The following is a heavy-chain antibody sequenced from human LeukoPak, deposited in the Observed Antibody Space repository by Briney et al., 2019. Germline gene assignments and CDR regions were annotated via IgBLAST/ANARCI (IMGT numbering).Heavy chain of an antibody. V-gene: IGHV3-30*18. Sequence: GRSLRLSCAASGFTFSSYGMHWVRQAPGKGLEWVADISYDGSNKYYADSVKGRFTISRDNSKNTLYLQMNSLRAEDTAVYYCAKEYDLDWFDPWGQGTLVTVSS. D-gene: IGHD1-1*01. CDR1: GFTFSSYG. CDR2: ISYDGSNK. CDR3: AKEYDLDWFDP. J-gene: IGHJ5*02.